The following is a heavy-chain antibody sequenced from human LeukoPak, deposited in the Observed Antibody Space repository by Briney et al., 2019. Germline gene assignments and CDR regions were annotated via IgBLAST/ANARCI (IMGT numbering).Heavy chain of an antibody. V-gene: IGHV1-18*01. CDR2: ISAYNDNT. CDR1: GYTFPSYG. CDR3: ARGLGITMVRQPSGGLFDP. D-gene: IGHD3-10*01. J-gene: IGHJ5*02. Sequence: ASVKVSCKASGYTFPSYGISWVRQAPGQGLEWMGWISAYNDNTNYAQKFQGRVTMTTDTSTSTAYMELRSLRSDDTAVYYCARGLGITMVRQPSGGLFDPWGQGTLVTVSS.